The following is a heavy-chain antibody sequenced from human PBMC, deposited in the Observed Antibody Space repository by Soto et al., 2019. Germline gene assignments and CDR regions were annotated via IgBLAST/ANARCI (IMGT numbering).Heavy chain of an antibody. J-gene: IGHJ4*02. CDR3: ARIGAFTIFRVATNWEFDY. D-gene: IGHD3-3*01. V-gene: IGHV1-69*01. Sequence: QVQLVQSGAEVKKPGSSVKVSCKASGGTFSSYAISWVRQAPGQGLEWMGGDIPIFGKANYAQKFQGRVTITAEESKRTAYMELSSLRSEDTAVYYCARIGAFTIFRVATNWEFDYWGQGTLVTVSS. CDR2: DIPIFGKA. CDR1: GGTFSSYA.